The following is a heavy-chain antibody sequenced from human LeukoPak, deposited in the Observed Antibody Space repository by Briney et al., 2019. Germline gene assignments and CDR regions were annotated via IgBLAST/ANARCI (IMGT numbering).Heavy chain of an antibody. V-gene: IGHV4-34*01. CDR2: INHSGSS. Sequence: SETLSLTCAVYGGSFSAYYWTWIRQPPGKGLEWIGEINHSGSSNYNSSLRSRVTISVDTSYKQFSLRLSPVTAADTAVYYCAPRGDIEHSYVYGKWFDPWGQGTRVIVSS. CDR3: APRGDIEHSYVYGKWFDP. D-gene: IGHD5-18*01. J-gene: IGHJ5*02. CDR1: GGSFSAYY.